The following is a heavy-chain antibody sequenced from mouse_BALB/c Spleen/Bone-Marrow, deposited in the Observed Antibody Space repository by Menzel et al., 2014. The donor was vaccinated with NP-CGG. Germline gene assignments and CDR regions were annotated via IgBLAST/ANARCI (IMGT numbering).Heavy chain of an antibody. J-gene: IGHJ4*01. D-gene: IGHD1-1*01. V-gene: IGHV1-9*01. CDR1: GYTFSSYW. CDR2: ILLGSGST. CDR3: ARGGYCSIPYYYAMDY. Sequence: QVQLQQSGVELMKPGASVKISCKATGYTFSSYWIEWVKQRPGHGLEWIGEILLGSGSTNYNEKFKDKAPFTADTSSNKGYMQLSSMTSKDSAVYYCARGGYCSIPYYYAMDYWGQGTPVTVSS.